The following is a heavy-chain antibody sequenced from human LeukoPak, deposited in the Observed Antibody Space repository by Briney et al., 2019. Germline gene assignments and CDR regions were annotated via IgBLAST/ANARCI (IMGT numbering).Heavy chain of an antibody. J-gene: IGHJ3*02. CDR3: ARVKTSGWLDAFDI. V-gene: IGHV3-33*01. D-gene: IGHD6-19*01. CDR2: IWYDGSHK. CDR1: GLTFSTYG. Sequence: PGGSLRLSCAASGLTFSTYGMHWVRQAPGKGLEWVALIWYDGSHKYYADSVKGRFTISRDNSKNTLYLQMNSLRAEDTAVYYCARVKTSGWLDAFDIWGQGTMVTVSS.